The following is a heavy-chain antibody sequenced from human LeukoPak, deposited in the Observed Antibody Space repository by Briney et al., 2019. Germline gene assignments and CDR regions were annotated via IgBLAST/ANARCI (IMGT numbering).Heavy chain of an antibody. CDR2: IRYDGSKK. J-gene: IGHJ4*02. Sequence: GGSLRLSCAASGFTFSDYGMHWARQAPGKGLEWVTFIRYDGSKKYYADSVKGRFTFSRDNSKNMLYLQMNSLRADDTAIYYCVKGRDFYFDYWGQGTLVTVSS. CDR3: VKGRDFYFDY. D-gene: IGHD3/OR15-3a*01. V-gene: IGHV3-30*02. CDR1: GFTFSDYG.